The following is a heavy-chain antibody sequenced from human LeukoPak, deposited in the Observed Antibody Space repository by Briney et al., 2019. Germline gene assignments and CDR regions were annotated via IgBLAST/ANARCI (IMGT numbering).Heavy chain of an antibody. V-gene: IGHV4-59*01. J-gene: IGHJ4*02. CDR1: GGSISSYH. D-gene: IGHD6-19*01. Sequence: SETLSLTCTVSGGSISSYHWSWIRQPPGKGLEWIGSIYYSGSTNYNPSLKSRVTISVEPSNNQFSLKLSSVTAADRAVYYCARGFSGWTRYDYWGQGTLVTVSS. CDR2: IYYSGST. CDR3: ARGFSGWTRYDY.